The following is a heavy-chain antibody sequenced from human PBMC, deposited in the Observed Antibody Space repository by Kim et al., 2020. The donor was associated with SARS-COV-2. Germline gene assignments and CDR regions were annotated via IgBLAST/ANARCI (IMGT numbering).Heavy chain of an antibody. CDR2: ISWNSGSI. Sequence: GGSLRLSCAASGFTFDDYAMHWVRQAPGKGLEWVSGISWNSGSIGYADSVKGRFTISRDNAKNSLYLQMNSLRAEDTALYYCAKEGRAYCSSTTVCNEIYYYYGIDVWGQGTTVTVSS. D-gene: IGHD2-2*01. J-gene: IGHJ6*02. CDR3: AKEGRAYCSSTTVCNEIYYYYGIDV. CDR1: GFTFDDYA. V-gene: IGHV3-9*01.